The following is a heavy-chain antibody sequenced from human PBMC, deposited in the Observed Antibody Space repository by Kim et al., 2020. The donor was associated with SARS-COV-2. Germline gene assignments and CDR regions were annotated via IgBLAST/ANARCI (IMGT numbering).Heavy chain of an antibody. V-gene: IGHV3-30-3*01. Sequence: GGSLRLSCAASGFTFSSYAMHWVRQAPGKGLEWVAVISYDGSNKYYADSVKGRFTISRDNSKNTLYLQMNSLRAEDTAVYYCARDRSGYDPFDYWGQGTLVTVSS. J-gene: IGHJ4*02. CDR2: ISYDGSNK. D-gene: IGHD5-12*01. CDR3: ARDRSGYDPFDY. CDR1: GFTFSSYA.